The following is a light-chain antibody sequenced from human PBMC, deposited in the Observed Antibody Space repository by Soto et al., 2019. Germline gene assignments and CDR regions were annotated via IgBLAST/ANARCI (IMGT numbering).Light chain of an antibody. V-gene: IGKV3-20*01. J-gene: IGKJ2*01. CDR1: QSVSSSY. CDR3: QQYGSSQYT. Sequence: EIVLTQSPGTLSLSPGERATLSCRASQSVSSSYLAWYQQKPGQAPRLLIYGASSRATGIPDRFSGSGSGTDLPLTISRLEPEDLAVYYCQQYGSSQYTFGQGTKLEIK. CDR2: GAS.